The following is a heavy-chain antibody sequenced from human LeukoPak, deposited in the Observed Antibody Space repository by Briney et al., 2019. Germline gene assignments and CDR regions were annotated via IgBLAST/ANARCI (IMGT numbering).Heavy chain of an antibody. CDR3: ARIETGYYHFDY. CDR1: GYSISSGYY. Sequence: SETLSLICTVSGYSISSGYYWGWIRQPPGKGLEWIVNIYHDGSTYYNPSLKSRVTISVDASKNEFSLKLSSVTAAGTAVYYCARIETGYYHFDYWGQGTLVTVSS. CDR2: IYHDGST. D-gene: IGHD3-9*01. V-gene: IGHV4-38-2*02. J-gene: IGHJ4*02.